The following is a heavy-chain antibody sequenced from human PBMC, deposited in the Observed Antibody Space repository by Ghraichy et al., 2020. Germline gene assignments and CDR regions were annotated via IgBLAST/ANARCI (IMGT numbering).Heavy chain of an antibody. Sequence: GGSLRLSCAASGFNFSSYEMRWVRQAPGKGLEWVSSISSSGRTTYYADSVKGRFTISRDNAKNSLSLQMNSLRAEDTAVYYCARAGLWSGYYAYYGMDVWGQGTTVTVAS. CDR3: ARAGLWSGYYAYYGMDV. V-gene: IGHV3-48*03. J-gene: IGHJ6*02. CDR2: ISSSGRTT. CDR1: GFNFSSYE. D-gene: IGHD3-3*01.